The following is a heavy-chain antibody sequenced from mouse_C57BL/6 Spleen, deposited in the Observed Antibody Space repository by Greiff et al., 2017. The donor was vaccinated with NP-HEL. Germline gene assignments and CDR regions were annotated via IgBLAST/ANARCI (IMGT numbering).Heavy chain of an antibody. CDR1: GYTFTSYG. D-gene: IGHD1-1*01. V-gene: IGHV1-81*01. Sequence: VQLQQSGAELARPGASVKLSCKASGYTFTSYGISWVKQRTGQGLEWIGEIYPRSGNTYYNEKFKGKATLTADKSSSTAYMELRSLTSEDSAVYFWSRWDTTVVRYFDVWGTGTTVTVSS. CDR3: SRWDTTVVRYFDV. CDR2: IYPRSGNT. J-gene: IGHJ1*03.